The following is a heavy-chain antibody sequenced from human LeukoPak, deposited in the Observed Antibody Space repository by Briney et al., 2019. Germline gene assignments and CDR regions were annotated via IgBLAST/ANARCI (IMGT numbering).Heavy chain of an antibody. V-gene: IGHV4-59*01. CDR2: IYYSGST. J-gene: IGHJ4*02. Sequence: PSETLSLTCTVSGGSISSYYWNWIRQPPGKGLEWIGYIYYSGSTNYNPSLKSRVTMSVDTSKNQFSLKLSSVTAADTAIYYCVREGVVAGNFDCWGQGTLVTVSS. CDR3: VREGVVAGNFDC. D-gene: IGHD2-15*01. CDR1: GGSISSYY.